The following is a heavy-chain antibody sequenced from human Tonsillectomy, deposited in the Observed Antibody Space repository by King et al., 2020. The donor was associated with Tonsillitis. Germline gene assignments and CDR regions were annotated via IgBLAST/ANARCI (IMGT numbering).Heavy chain of an antibody. V-gene: IGHV3-73*01. CDR3: TRTTTYSGSYSS. Sequence: VQLVESGGGLVQPGGSLKLSCAASGFTFNCSAMHWVRQASGKGLELVGRIRSKANSSATAYAASAKGRFTISRDDSKNTGYLQMKRLKTEDTAVYYCTRTTTYSGSYSSWGQRTLVTVSS. CDR2: IRSKANSSAT. J-gene: IGHJ5*02. CDR1: GFTFNCSA. D-gene: IGHD1-26*01.